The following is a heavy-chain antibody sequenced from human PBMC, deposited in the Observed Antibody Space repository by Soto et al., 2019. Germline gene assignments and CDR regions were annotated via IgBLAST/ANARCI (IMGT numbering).Heavy chain of an antibody. CDR3: TRALYSGAWYGGDY. V-gene: IGHV3-74*01. D-gene: IGHD6-19*01. J-gene: IGHJ4*02. CDR1: GFTVTSYW. Sequence: DVQLVESGGGIVQPGGSLRLSCAASGFTVTSYWMHWVRQAPGKGLVWVSRTSPAGSSTYYADFVRGRFTISKDTAKNTLYLQMDSLRAEDTAVYYCTRALYSGAWYGGDYWGQGTLVTVSS. CDR2: TSPAGSST.